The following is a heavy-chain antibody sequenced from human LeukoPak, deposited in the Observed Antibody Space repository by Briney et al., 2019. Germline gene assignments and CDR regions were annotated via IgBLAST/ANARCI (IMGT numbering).Heavy chain of an antibody. CDR1: GFTFSNYA. CDR2: ISGSGGNT. CDR3: AKDYSNPYTMDV. Sequence: PGGSLRLSCAASGFTFSNYAMSWVRQAPGKGLEWVSVISGSGGNTYYADSVKGRFTISRDNSNNTLFLQMNSLRAEDTAVYYCAKDYSNPYTMDVWGQGTTVTVSS. D-gene: IGHD3-10*01. V-gene: IGHV3-23*01. J-gene: IGHJ6*02.